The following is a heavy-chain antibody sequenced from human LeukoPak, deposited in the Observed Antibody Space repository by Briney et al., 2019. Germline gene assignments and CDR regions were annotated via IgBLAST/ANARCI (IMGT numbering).Heavy chain of an antibody. Sequence: GGSLRLSCAASGFTFSSYSMNWVRQAPGKGLEWVSSISSSSSHIYYADSVKGRFTISRDNPKNSLYLQMNSLRDEDTAVYYCARDYGGSSPFDYWGQGTLVTVSS. J-gene: IGHJ4*02. D-gene: IGHD4-23*01. V-gene: IGHV3-21*01. CDR3: ARDYGGSSPFDY. CDR2: ISSSSSHI. CDR1: GFTFSSYS.